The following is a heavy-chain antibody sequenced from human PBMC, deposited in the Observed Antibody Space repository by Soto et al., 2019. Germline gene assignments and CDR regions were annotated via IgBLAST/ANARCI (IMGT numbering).Heavy chain of an antibody. D-gene: IGHD2-2*01. V-gene: IGHV1-69*01. Sequence: QVQLVQSGAEVKKPGSSVKVSCKASGGTFSSYAISWVRQAPGQGLEWMGGIIPIFGTANYAQKFQGRVTITADESTSTAYMELSSLRSEDTAEYYCASLPYCSSTSCYSIAYYYYGMDVWGQGTTVTVSS. CDR2: IIPIFGTA. J-gene: IGHJ6*02. CDR3: ASLPYCSSTSCYSIAYYYYGMDV. CDR1: GGTFSSYA.